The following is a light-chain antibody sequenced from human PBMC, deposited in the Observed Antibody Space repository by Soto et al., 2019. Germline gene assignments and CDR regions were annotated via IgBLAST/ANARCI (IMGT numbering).Light chain of an antibody. V-gene: IGKV1-5*03. J-gene: IGKJ1*01. CDR1: QTISSL. CDR2: KAS. Sequence: DIQMTQSPSTLSGSVGDRVTITCRASQTISSLLAWFQQKPGKAPEILIYKASSLESGVPSRFSGSGSGTEFTLTISSLQPDDFATYYCLQYYDYRTFGQGTKVDIK. CDR3: LQYYDYRT.